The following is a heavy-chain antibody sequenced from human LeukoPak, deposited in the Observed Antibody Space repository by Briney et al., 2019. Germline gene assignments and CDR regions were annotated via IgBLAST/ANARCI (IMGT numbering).Heavy chain of an antibody. Sequence: SETLSLTCAVYGGSFSGYYWGWIRQPPGKGLEWIGEINHSGSTNYNPSLKSRVTISVDTSKNQFSLKLSSVTAADTAVYYCARRGGDGSGSYYKAWGQGTLVTVSS. V-gene: IGHV4-34*01. J-gene: IGHJ5*02. D-gene: IGHD3-10*01. CDR1: GGSFSGYY. CDR3: ARRGGDGSGSYYKA. CDR2: INHSGST.